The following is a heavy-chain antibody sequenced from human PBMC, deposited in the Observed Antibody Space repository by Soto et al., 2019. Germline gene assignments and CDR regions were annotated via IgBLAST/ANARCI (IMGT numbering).Heavy chain of an antibody. CDR3: ARAVNSGSYPRAFDI. CDR2: ISAYNGNT. CDR1: GYTFTSYG. J-gene: IGHJ3*02. Sequence: ASVKVSCKASGYTFTSYGISWVRQAPGQGLEWMGWISAYNGNTNYAQKLQGRVTMTTDTSTSTAYMELRSLRSDDTAVYYCARAVNSGSYPRAFDIWGQGTMVTVSS. V-gene: IGHV1-18*01. D-gene: IGHD1-26*01.